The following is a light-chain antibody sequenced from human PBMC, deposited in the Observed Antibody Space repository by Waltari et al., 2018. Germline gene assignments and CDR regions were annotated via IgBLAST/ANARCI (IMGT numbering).Light chain of an antibody. CDR3: QQLKNYPQT. V-gene: IGKV1-9*01. Sequence: DVQLTQSPPFLSASVGDRVTITCRASQDIINYVGWYQLKLGEPPKLLIYAVSTLQSGVPSRFSGSGYGTEFTLTIASLQPEDIATYYCQQLKNYPQTFGRGTKLEIK. CDR2: AVS. J-gene: IGKJ2*01. CDR1: QDIINY.